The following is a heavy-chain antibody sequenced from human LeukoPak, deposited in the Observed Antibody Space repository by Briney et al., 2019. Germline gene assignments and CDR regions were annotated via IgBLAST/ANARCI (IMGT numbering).Heavy chain of an antibody. D-gene: IGHD3-22*01. CDR3: AKEGPTYYYDSSGYFDY. CDR1: GFTFSSYG. J-gene: IGHJ4*02. V-gene: IGHV3-30*02. Sequence: GGSLRLPCAASGFTFSSYGMHWVRQAPGKGLEWVAFIRYDGSNKYYADSVKGRFTISRDNSKNTLYLQMNSLRAEDTAVYYCAKEGPTYYYDSSGYFDYWGQGTLVTVSS. CDR2: IRYDGSNK.